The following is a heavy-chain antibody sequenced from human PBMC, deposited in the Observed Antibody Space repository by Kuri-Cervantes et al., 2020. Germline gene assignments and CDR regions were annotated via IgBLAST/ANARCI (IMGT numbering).Heavy chain of an antibody. Sequence: SETLSLTCTVSGYSISSGYYWSWIRQSPGKGLEWIGYVFYTGTPYYSPSLKSRVTISLDTSKNQFSLKVTSVTAAGTAIYYCARDLRATSAATSAGYYYYYMDVWGKGTTVTVSS. J-gene: IGHJ6*03. CDR1: GYSISSGYY. CDR3: ARDLRATSAATSAGYYYYYMDV. V-gene: IGHV4-38-2*02. CDR2: VFYTGTP. D-gene: IGHD2-2*01.